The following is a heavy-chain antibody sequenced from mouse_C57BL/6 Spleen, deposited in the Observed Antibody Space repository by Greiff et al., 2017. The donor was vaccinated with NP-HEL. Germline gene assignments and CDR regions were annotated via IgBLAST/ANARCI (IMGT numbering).Heavy chain of an antibody. CDR3: AWDEKTSYAMDY. J-gene: IGHJ4*01. V-gene: IGHV5-17*01. CDR2: ISSGSSTI. Sequence: EVKLVESGGGLVKPGGSLKLSCAASGFTFSDYGMHWVRQAPEKGLEWVAYISSGSSTIYYADTVKGRFTISRDNAKNTLFLQMTSLRSEDTAMYYCAWDEKTSYAMDYWGQGTSVTVSS. CDR1: GFTFSDYG.